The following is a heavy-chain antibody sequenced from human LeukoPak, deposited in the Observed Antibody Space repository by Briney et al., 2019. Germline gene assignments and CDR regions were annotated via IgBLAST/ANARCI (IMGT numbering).Heavy chain of an antibody. CDR3: AKDRCSSTSCYGSSFDY. CDR2: IKEDGSEK. V-gene: IGHV3-7*01. CDR1: GFTFSNYW. D-gene: IGHD2-2*01. Sequence: GGSLRLSCVASGFTFSNYWMSWVRQAPGKGLEWVANIKEDGSEKYYADSVKGRLTISRDNSKNTLYLQMNSLRAEDTAVYYCAKDRCSSTSCYGSSFDYWGQGTLVTVSS. J-gene: IGHJ4*02.